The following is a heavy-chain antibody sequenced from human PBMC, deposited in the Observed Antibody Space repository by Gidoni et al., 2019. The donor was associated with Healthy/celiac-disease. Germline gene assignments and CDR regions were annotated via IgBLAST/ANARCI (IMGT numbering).Heavy chain of an antibody. J-gene: IGHJ5*02. V-gene: IGHV4-59*01. D-gene: IGHD1-1*01. CDR2: IYYSGST. CDR3: ARTRAPRQLHNWFDP. Sequence: QVQLQESGPGLVKPSETLSLTCTVSGGSISSYYWSWIRQPPGKGLEWIGYIYYSGSTNYNPSLKSRVTISVDTSKNQFSLKLSSVTAADTAVYYCARTRAPRQLHNWFDPWGQGTLVTVSS. CDR1: GGSISSYY.